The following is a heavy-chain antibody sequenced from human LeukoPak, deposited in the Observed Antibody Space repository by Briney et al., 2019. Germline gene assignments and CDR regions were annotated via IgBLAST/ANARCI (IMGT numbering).Heavy chain of an antibody. D-gene: IGHD3-22*01. CDR2: ISYDGSNK. CDR1: GFTFSSYG. J-gene: IGHJ4*02. CDR3: AKYYYDSSGYPYYFDY. V-gene: IGHV3-30*18. Sequence: GGSLRLSCAASGFTFSSYGMHWVRQAPGKGLEWVAVISYDGSNKYYADSVKGRFTISRDNSKNTLYLQMNSLRAEDTAVYYCAKYYYDSSGYPYYFDYWGQGTLVTVSS.